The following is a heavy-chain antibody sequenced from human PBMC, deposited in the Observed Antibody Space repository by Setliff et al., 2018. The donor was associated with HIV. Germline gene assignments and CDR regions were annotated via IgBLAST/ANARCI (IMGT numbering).Heavy chain of an antibody. D-gene: IGHD3-10*01. CDR1: GGSISSGDYY. CDR3: AREDASGSARRFDP. CDR2: IHDSEST. Sequence: SETLSLTCTVSGGSISSGDYYWSWIRQPPGKGLEWIGNIHDSESTYYNPSLKSRVTISVDTSKNQFSLRLSSVTAADTAVYYCAREDASGSARRFDPWGQGTLVTVSS. J-gene: IGHJ5*02. V-gene: IGHV4-30-4*08.